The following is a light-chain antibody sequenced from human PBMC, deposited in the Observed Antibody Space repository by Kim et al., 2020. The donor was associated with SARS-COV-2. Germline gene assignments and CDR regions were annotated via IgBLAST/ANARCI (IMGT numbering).Light chain of an antibody. Sequence: QSALTQPASVSGSPGQSVTLSCTGTSNDVGGNNYVSWYQQHPGTAPRLIIFDFTNRPSGVSDRFSGSKSGNTASLTISGLQADDEADYYCSSYTSSTTLPLIFGGGTKSPS. CDR2: DFT. V-gene: IGLV2-14*03. CDR3: SSYTSSTTLPLI. J-gene: IGLJ2*01. CDR1: SNDVGGNNY.